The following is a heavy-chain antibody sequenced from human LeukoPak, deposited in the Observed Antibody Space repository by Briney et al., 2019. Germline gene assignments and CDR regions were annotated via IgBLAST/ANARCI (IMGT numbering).Heavy chain of an antibody. CDR3: AREDEVGIYYYYYMDV. Sequence: PGGSLRLSCAASGFTFSSYWMHWVRQAPGKGLVWVSRINSDGSSTSYADSVKGRFTISRDNAKNTLYLQMNSLRAKDTAVYYCAREDEVGIYYYYYMDVWGKGTTVTVSS. CDR2: INSDGSST. V-gene: IGHV3-74*01. CDR1: GFTFSSYW. D-gene: IGHD1-26*01. J-gene: IGHJ6*03.